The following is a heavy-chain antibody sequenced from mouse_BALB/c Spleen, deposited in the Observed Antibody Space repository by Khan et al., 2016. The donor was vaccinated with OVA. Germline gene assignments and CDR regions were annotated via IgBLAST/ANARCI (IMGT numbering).Heavy chain of an antibody. D-gene: IGHD2-14*01. CDR1: GYTFTSYT. CDR2: INPSNGYT. V-gene: IGHV1-4*01. Sequence: QVQLKQSGAELARPGASVKMSCKASGYTFTSYTIHRIKMRLGQGLEWIGYINPSNGYTNYNQKFKNKATLTADKSSTTAYMQLSSLTSDDSAIYYCVRDGACHRNDGFFAYWGQGTLVTVSA. CDR3: VRDGACHRNDGFFAY. J-gene: IGHJ3*01.